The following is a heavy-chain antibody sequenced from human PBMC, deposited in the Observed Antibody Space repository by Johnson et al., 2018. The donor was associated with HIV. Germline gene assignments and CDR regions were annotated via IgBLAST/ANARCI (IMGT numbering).Heavy chain of an antibody. CDR2: ISYDGGDK. CDR3: ARVRPNPTVTTRGAAFDI. Sequence: QVQLVESWGGVVQPGRSLRLSCAASGFTFSSYAMHWVRQAPAKGLEWVAIISYDGGDKDYADSVKGRFTISRDSSKNTLYLQMNSLRAEDTAVYYCARVRPNPTVTTRGAAFDIWGQGTVLTVSS. J-gene: IGHJ3*02. CDR1: GFTFSSYA. D-gene: IGHD4-17*01. V-gene: IGHV3-30*04.